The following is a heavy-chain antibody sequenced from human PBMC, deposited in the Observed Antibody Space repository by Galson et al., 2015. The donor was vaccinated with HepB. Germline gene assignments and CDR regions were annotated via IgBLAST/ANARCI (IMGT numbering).Heavy chain of an antibody. CDR3: AKDWYGSPRSIDF. CDR1: GFTFDDYA. CDR2: ISWNGGSI. D-gene: IGHD4-17*01. J-gene: IGHJ4*02. V-gene: IGHV3-9*01. Sequence: SLRLSCAASGFTFDDYAMHWVRQAPGKGLEWVSGISWNGGSIGYADSVKGRFTISRDNSKNSHYLQMNSLRVEDTALYYCAKDWYGSPRSIDFWGQGTLVTVPS.